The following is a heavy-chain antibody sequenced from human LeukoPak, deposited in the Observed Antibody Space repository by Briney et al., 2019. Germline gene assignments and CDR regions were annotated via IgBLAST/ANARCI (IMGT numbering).Heavy chain of an antibody. J-gene: IGHJ5*02. CDR3: AKDLGVVVPAAVQGWFDP. CDR1: GFTVSSNY. Sequence: HPGGSLRLSCAASGFTVSSNYMSWVRQAPGKGLEWVSAISGSGNTYYADSVKGRFTIPRDNSKNTLYLQMDSLRAEDTAVYYCAKDLGVVVPAAVQGWFDPWGQGTLVTVSS. D-gene: IGHD2-2*02. V-gene: IGHV3-23*01. CDR2: ISGSGNT.